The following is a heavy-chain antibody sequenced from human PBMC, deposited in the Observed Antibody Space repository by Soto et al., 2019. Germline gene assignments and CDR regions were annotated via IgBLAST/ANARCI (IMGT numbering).Heavy chain of an antibody. CDR1: GGSFSGYY. CDR3: ARDLYSSGWYENWFDP. V-gene: IGHV4-34*01. CDR2: INHSGST. D-gene: IGHD6-19*01. J-gene: IGHJ5*02. Sequence: PSETLSLTCAVYGGSFSGYYWSWIRQPPGKGLEWIGEINHSGSTNYNPSLKSRVTISVDTSKNQLSLKLSSVTAADTAVYYCARDLYSSGWYENWFDPWGQGTLVTVSS.